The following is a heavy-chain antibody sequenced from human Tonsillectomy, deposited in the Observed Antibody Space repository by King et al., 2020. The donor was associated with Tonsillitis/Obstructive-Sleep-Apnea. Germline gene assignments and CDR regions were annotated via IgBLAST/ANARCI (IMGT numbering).Heavy chain of an antibody. V-gene: IGHV4-34*01. Sequence: VQLQQWGAGLLKPSETLSLTCAVYSESFSAYFWNWIRQPPGKGLEWVGEINHSGSTNYNPSLKSRVTMSIDTSKNQFSLKLSSVTAADTAVYYCARSVGAKYLDYWGQGTLVTVSS. CDR2: INHSGST. CDR1: SESFSAYF. CDR3: ARSVGAKYLDY. J-gene: IGHJ4*02. D-gene: IGHD1-26*01.